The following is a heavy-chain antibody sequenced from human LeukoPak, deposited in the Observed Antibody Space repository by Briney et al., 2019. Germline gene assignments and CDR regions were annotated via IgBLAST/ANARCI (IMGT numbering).Heavy chain of an antibody. CDR2: IYTSGST. CDR3: ARGNLWFGELLIDY. Sequence: PSETLSLTCTVSGGSISSYYWSWIRQPAGKGLEWIGRIYTSGSTNYNPSLKSRVTMSVDTSKNQFSLKLSSVTAADTAVYYCARGNLWFGELLIDYWGQGTLATVSS. J-gene: IGHJ4*02. D-gene: IGHD3-10*01. CDR1: GGSISSYY. V-gene: IGHV4-4*07.